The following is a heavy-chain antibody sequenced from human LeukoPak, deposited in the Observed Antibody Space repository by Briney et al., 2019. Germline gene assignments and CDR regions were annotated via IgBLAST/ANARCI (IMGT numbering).Heavy chain of an antibody. J-gene: IGHJ6*03. V-gene: IGHV1-2*02. CDR1: GYTFTGYY. CDR2: INPNSGGT. CDR3: ARGSEQQLEPLGVYYYYMDV. D-gene: IGHD6-13*01. Sequence: ASVKVSCKASGYTFTGYYMHWVRQAPGQGLEWMGWINPNSGGTNYAQKFQGRVTMTRDTSISTAYMELSRLRSDDTAVYYCARGSEQQLEPLGVYYYYMDVWGKGTTVTVS.